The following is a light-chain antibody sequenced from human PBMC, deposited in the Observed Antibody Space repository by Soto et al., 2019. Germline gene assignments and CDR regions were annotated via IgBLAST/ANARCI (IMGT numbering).Light chain of an antibody. CDR1: QSISIY. CDR3: QQSYSTPMYT. Sequence: DIPMTQSPSSLSASVGDRVTITCRASQSISIYLNWYQQKPGKAPKLLIYAASSLQSGVPSRFSGSGSGTDFTLTISSLQREDFATYYCQQSYSTPMYTFGQGTKLEIK. CDR2: AAS. J-gene: IGKJ2*01. V-gene: IGKV1-39*01.